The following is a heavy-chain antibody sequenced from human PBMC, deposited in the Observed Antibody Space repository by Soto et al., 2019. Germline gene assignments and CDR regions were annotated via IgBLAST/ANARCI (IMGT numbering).Heavy chain of an antibody. J-gene: IGHJ4*02. Sequence: SGPTLVNPTQTLTLTCTFSGFSLSTSGVGVGWIRQPPGKALEWLALIYWDDDKRYSPSLKSRLTITKDTSKTQVVLTMTNMEPVDTATYYCAHRPSYCSGGSCYSGFDYWGQGTLVTVSS. CDR3: AHRPSYCSGGSCYSGFDY. CDR2: IYWDDDK. CDR1: GFSLSTSGVG. D-gene: IGHD2-15*01. V-gene: IGHV2-5*02.